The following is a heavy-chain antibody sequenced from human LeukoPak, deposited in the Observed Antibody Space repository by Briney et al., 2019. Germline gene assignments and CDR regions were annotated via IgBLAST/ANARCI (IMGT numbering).Heavy chain of an antibody. CDR2: MDPNSGNT. D-gene: IGHD3-22*01. CDR3: ARGGWDSSGYAALHHFDS. Sequence: ASVKVSCKASGYTFTNYVINWVRQATGQGLEWMGWMDPNSGNTGYAQKFQDRVTMTRNTSISTAYMELSSLRSEDTAVYYCARGGWDSSGYAALHHFDSWGQGTLVTVSS. V-gene: IGHV1-8*01. CDR1: GYTFTNYV. J-gene: IGHJ4*02.